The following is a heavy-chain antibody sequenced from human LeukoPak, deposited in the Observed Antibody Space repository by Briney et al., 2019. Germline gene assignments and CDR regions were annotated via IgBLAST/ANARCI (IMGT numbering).Heavy chain of an antibody. CDR2: IIPILGIA. CDR1: GGTFSSYT. V-gene: IGHV1-69*02. J-gene: IGHJ6*03. CDR3: ASERLGYYYMDV. Sequence: SVKVSCKASGGTFSSYTISWVRQAPGQGLEWMGRIIPILGIANYAQKFQGRVTITADKPTSTAYMELSSLRSEDTAVYYCASERLGYYYMDVWGKGTTVTVSS. D-gene: IGHD1-1*01.